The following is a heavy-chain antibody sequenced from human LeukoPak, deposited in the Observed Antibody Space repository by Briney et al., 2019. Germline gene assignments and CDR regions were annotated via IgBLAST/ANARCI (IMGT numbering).Heavy chain of an antibody. CDR1: GFTFSSYS. CDR3: VKDGMSMDSSWFDY. D-gene: IGHD6-13*01. Sequence: GGSLRLSCAASGFTFSSYSMNWVRQAPGKGLEWVSAISASGGGTYYADSVKGRFTISRDISKNTVYLQMNGLRVEDTAVYYCVKDGMSMDSSWFDYWGQGTLVTVSS. V-gene: IGHV3-23*01. CDR2: ISASGGGT. J-gene: IGHJ4*02.